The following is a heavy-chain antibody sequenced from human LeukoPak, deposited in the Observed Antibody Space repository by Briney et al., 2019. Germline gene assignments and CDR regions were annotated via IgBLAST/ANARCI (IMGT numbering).Heavy chain of an antibody. CDR1: GGTFSSYA. CDR3: ASGSYYDFWSGYSRYYYYYMDV. CDR2: IIPIFGTA. Sequence: GASVKVSCKASGGTFSSYAISWVRQAPGQGLEWMGRIIPIFGTANYEQKFQGRVTITTDESTSTAYMELSSLRSEDTAVYYCASGSYYDFWSGYSRYYYYYMDVWGKGTTVTVSS. D-gene: IGHD3-3*01. J-gene: IGHJ6*03. V-gene: IGHV1-69*05.